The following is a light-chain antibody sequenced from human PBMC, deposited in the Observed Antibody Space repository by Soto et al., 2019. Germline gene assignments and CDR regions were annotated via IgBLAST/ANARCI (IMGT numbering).Light chain of an antibody. J-gene: IGKJ1*01. Sequence: NVLPQSAGTLSLSPGERATLSCRASQSVSSSYLAWYQQKPGQAPRLLIYGASSMATGIPDRFSGSGSGTDFTLTISRLEPEDFAVYYCQQYGSSPWTFGQGTKV. V-gene: IGKV3-20*01. CDR3: QQYGSSPWT. CDR1: QSVSSSY. CDR2: GAS.